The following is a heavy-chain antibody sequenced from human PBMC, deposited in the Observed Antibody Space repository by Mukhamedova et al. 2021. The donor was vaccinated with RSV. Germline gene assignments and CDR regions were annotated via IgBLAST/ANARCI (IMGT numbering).Heavy chain of an antibody. D-gene: IGHD3-10*02. V-gene: IGHV3-23*01. CDR1: S. Sequence: SMSWVRQAPGKGLEWVSAISGSGDTTMYADAVKGRFTISRDNSKSTLYLQMNSLRAEDTAVYYCSNLMFDGFGFYFYSWGQGTL. J-gene: IGHJ4*02. CDR2: ISGSGDTT. CDR3: SNLMFDGFGFYFYS.